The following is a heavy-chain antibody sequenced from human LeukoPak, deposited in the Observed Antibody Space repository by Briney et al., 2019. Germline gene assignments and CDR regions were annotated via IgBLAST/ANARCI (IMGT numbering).Heavy chain of an antibody. J-gene: IGHJ4*02. CDR1: GGTFSSYT. V-gene: IGHV1-69*04. CDR3: ARDLAPCSSTSCYPYFDY. D-gene: IGHD2-2*01. Sequence: GASVKVSCKASGGTFSSYTISWVRQAPGQGLEWMGRIIPILGIANYAQKFQGRVTITADKSTSTAHMELSSLRSEDTAVYYCARDLAPCSSTSCYPYFDYWGQGTQVTVSS. CDR2: IIPILGIA.